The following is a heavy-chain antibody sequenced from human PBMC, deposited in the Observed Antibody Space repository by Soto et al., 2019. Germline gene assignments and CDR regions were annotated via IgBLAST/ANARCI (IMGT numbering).Heavy chain of an antibody. Sequence: GESLKISCKGSGYIFSSYWIGWVRQVPGKGLEWMGNIYPGDSDTRYSPSFQGQVTISIDKSINTAYLQWTSLRASDTAMYYCARPYGGNSPFFDYWGQGSLDTVSS. V-gene: IGHV5-51*01. CDR1: GYIFSSYW. CDR3: ARPYGGNSPFFDY. J-gene: IGHJ4*01. D-gene: IGHD2-21*02. CDR2: IYPGDSDT.